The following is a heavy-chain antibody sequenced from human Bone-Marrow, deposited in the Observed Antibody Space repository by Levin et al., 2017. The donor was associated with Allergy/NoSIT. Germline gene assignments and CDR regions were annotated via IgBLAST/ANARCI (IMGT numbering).Heavy chain of an antibody. CDR1: GFTFSSYG. CDR3: ARADDFWSGYYNPFRGPTYYYYGMDV. V-gene: IGHV3-33*01. Sequence: SCAASGFTFSSYGMHWVRQAPGKGLEWVAVIWYDGSNKYYADSVKGRFTISRDNSKNTLYLQMNSLRAEDTAVYYCARADDFWSGYYNPFRGPTYYYYGMDVWGQGTTVTVSS. CDR2: IWYDGSNK. D-gene: IGHD3-3*01. J-gene: IGHJ6*02.